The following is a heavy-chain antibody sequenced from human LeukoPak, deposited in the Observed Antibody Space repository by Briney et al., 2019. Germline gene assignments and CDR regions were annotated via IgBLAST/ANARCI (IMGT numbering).Heavy chain of an antibody. CDR1: GFTFDDYA. Sequence: PGRSLRLSCAASGFTFDDYATHWVRQAPGKGLEWVSGISWNSGSIGYADSVKGRFTISRDNAKNSVFLQMNSLRVEDTAVYYCSWSGEADWGQGTLVTVSS. CDR2: ISWNSGSI. V-gene: IGHV3-9*01. CDR3: SWSGEAD. D-gene: IGHD3-3*01. J-gene: IGHJ4*02.